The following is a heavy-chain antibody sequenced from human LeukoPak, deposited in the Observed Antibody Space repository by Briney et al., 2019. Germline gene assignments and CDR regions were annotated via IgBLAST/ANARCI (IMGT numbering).Heavy chain of an antibody. CDR3: AREGVGATMAN. V-gene: IGHV6-1*01. CDR1: ADTGSKKNIA. Sequence: SPFLSPPFARSADTGSKKNIAWNWITQSKKRGLEGLGRTYYRSKWYNDYAVSVKGRIDINPDSSKNQFSLRLNPVTPEDTAVYFCAREGVGATMANWGQGTLVTVSS. CDR2: TYYRSKWYN. J-gene: IGHJ4*02. D-gene: IGHD1-26*01.